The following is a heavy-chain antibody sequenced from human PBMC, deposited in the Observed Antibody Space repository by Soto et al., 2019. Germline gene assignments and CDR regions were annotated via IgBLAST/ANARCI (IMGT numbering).Heavy chain of an antibody. Sequence: GGSLRLSCAASGFTFSSYSMNWVRQAPGKGLEWVSYISSSSSTIYYADSVKGRFTISRDNAKNSLYLQMNSLRDEDTAVYYCARARESWSGPYYFDYWGQGTLVTVSS. J-gene: IGHJ4*02. CDR2: ISSSSSTI. CDR3: ARARESWSGPYYFDY. CDR1: GFTFSSYS. D-gene: IGHD3-3*01. V-gene: IGHV3-48*02.